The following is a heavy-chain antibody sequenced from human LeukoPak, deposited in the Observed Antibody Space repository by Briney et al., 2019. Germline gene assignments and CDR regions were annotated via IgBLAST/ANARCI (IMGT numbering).Heavy chain of an antibody. Sequence: PGGSLRLSCAASGFTFSDYGMNWVRQAPGKGVEWLSHIGSTSITIKYADSVKGRFTISRDNAKNSVYLQMNSLRAEDTAVYYCARAGLMVRGVYNWFDPWGQGTLVTVSS. CDR1: GFTFSDYG. CDR2: IGSTSITI. V-gene: IGHV3-48*01. J-gene: IGHJ5*02. CDR3: ARAGLMVRGVYNWFDP. D-gene: IGHD3-10*01.